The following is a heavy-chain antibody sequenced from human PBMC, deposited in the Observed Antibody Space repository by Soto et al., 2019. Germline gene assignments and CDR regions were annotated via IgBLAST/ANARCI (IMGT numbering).Heavy chain of an antibody. Sequence: EVQLVESGGGLVQPGGSLRLSCAASGFTFSRYWVTWVRQAPGKGLEWVATIKQDGSEKYYVDSVKGRFTISRDNAKNSLFLQMNSLRAEDTAVYYCARRLSSGYHYWGQGTLVTVSS. CDR3: ARRLSSGYHY. V-gene: IGHV3-7*01. J-gene: IGHJ4*02. CDR2: IKQDGSEK. D-gene: IGHD6-19*01. CDR1: GFTFSRYW.